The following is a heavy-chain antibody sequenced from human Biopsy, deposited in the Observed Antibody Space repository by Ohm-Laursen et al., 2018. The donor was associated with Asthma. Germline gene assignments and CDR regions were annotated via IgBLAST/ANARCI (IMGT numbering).Heavy chain of an antibody. V-gene: IGHV3-30*03. D-gene: IGHD1-20*01. CDR1: GFVFRSHA. Sequence: SLRLSCAASGFVFRSHAMHWVRQAPGKGLEWVAVISYDGANKDYADSVKGRFTFSRDNSQNTLSLEMNSLRVEDTAVYYCARDLRSDNWNPWGMDVWGLGTTVTVAS. CDR2: ISYDGANK. J-gene: IGHJ6*02. CDR3: ARDLRSDNWNPWGMDV.